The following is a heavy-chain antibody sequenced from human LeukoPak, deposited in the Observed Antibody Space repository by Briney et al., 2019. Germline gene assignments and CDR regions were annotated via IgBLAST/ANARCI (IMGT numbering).Heavy chain of an antibody. V-gene: IGHV1-46*01. CDR3: ARDLIRDGCTALAV. CDR1: GYTFTGYY. Sequence: ASVKVSCKASGYTFTGYYMHWVRQAPGQGLEWMGIINPSGGSTSYAQKFQGRVTMTRDMSTSTVYMELSRLRSDDTAVYYCARDLIRDGCTALAVWGQGTLVTVSS. D-gene: IGHD5-24*01. CDR2: INPSGGST. J-gene: IGHJ4*02.